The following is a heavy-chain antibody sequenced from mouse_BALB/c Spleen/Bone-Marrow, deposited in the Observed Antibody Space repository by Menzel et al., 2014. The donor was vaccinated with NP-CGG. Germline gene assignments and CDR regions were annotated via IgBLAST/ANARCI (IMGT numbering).Heavy chain of an antibody. Sequence: QVQLKESGPGLVAPSQSLSITCTISGFSLTSYGVHWVRQPPGKGLERLVVIWSDGSTTYNSALKSRLSISKDNSKSQVFLKMNSLQTDDTAMYYCARHDNDGYYLAYWGQGTLVTVSA. J-gene: IGHJ3*01. D-gene: IGHD2-3*01. CDR3: ARHDNDGYYLAY. CDR1: GFSLTSYG. V-gene: IGHV2-6-1*01. CDR2: IWSDGST.